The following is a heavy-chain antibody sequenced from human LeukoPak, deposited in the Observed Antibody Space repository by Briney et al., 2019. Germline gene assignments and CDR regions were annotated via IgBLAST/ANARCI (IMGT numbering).Heavy chain of an antibody. CDR3: AKDRGSTSCLNY. J-gene: IGHJ4*02. D-gene: IGHD2-2*01. Sequence: TGGSLRLSCAASGFTFSSYGMHWVRQAPGKGLEWVAFIRYDGSNKYYADSVKGRFTISRDNSKNTLYLQMNSLRAEDTAVYYCAKDRGSTSCLNYWGQGTLVTVSS. CDR1: GFTFSSYG. V-gene: IGHV3-30*02. CDR2: IRYDGSNK.